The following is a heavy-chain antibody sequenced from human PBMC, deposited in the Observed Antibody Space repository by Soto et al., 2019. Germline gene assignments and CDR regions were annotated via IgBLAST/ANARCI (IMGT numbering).Heavy chain of an antibody. CDR2: ISYSGST. V-gene: IGHV4-59*08. CDR3: ARHYSADPFDY. D-gene: IGHD2-21*01. CDR1: GASISNYY. Sequence: SETLSLTCTVSGASISNYYWSWIRQPPGKGLEWIGYISYSGSTDYNPSLNSRVTISADTSKNQFSLKLTSVTAADTAVYYCARHYSADPFDYWGQGVLVTVSS. J-gene: IGHJ4*02.